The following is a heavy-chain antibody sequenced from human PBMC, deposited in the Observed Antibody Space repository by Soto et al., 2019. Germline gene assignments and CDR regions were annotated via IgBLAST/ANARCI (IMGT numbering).Heavy chain of an antibody. D-gene: IGHD3-3*01. V-gene: IGHV1-58*01. CDR2: IVVGNSNT. Sequence: GASVKVSCKAPGFTYSSSAVHWVRQARGHRLEWIGWIVVGNSNTNYARGLQERVTITRDMSTSTAYMELSGLRSEDTAVYYCASDVGGYIYDLGTYWDQGTLVIVSS. J-gene: IGHJ4*02. CDR1: GFTYSSSA. CDR3: ASDVGGYIYDLGTY.